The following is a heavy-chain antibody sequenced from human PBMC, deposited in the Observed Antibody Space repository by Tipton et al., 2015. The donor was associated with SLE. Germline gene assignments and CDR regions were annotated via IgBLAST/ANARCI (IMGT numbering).Heavy chain of an antibody. V-gene: IGHV3-48*03. CDR1: GFTFSSFE. Sequence: SLRLSCAASGFTFSSFEMNWVRQAPGKGLEWVSYISSSGSAIYYADSVKGRFTISRDNAKNSLYLQMNSLRAEDTAVYYCARETYDSSGYSYFDYWCQGTLVTVSS. CDR3: ARETYDSSGYSYFDY. CDR2: ISSSGSAI. J-gene: IGHJ4*02. D-gene: IGHD3-22*01.